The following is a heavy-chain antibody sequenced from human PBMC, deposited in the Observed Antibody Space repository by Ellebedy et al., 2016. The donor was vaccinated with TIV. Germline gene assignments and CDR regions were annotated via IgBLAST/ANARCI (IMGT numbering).Heavy chain of an antibody. CDR1: GYTFTSYG. CDR3: AREVSVGHWFDP. CDR2: ISAYNGNT. V-gene: IGHV1-18*01. D-gene: IGHD5/OR15-5a*01. J-gene: IGHJ5*02. Sequence: AASVKVSCKASGYTFTSYGISWVRQAPGQGLEWMGWISAYNGNTNYARKLQGRVTMTTDTSTSTAYMELRSLRSDDTAVYYCAREVSVGHWFDPWGQGTLVTVSS.